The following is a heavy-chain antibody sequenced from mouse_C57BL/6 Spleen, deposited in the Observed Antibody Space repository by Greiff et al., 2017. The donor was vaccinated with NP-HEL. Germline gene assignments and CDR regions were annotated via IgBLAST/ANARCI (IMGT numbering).Heavy chain of an antibody. V-gene: IGHV1-69*01. CDR2: IDPSDSYT. Sequence: QVQLQQPGAELVMPGASVKLSCKASGYTFTSYWMHWVKQRPGQGLEWIGEIDPSDSYTNYNQKFKGKSTLTVDKSSSTAYMQLSSLTSEDSAVYYCARGMIRAWFAYWGQGTLVTVSA. D-gene: IGHD2-4*01. CDR3: ARGMIRAWFAY. J-gene: IGHJ3*01. CDR1: GYTFTSYW.